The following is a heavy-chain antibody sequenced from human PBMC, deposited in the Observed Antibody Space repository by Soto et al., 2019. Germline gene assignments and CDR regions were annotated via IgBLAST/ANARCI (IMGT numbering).Heavy chain of an antibody. CDR3: AREPIHPGYDFWSGPATYNWFDP. Sequence: GGSLRLSCAASGFTFSSYGMHWVRQAPGKGLEWVAVIWYDGSNKYYADSVKGRFTISRDNSKNTLYLQMNSLRAEDTAVYYCAREPIHPGYDFWSGPATYNWFDPWGQGTLVTVSS. CDR1: GFTFSSYG. V-gene: IGHV3-33*01. D-gene: IGHD3-3*01. CDR2: IWYDGSNK. J-gene: IGHJ5*02.